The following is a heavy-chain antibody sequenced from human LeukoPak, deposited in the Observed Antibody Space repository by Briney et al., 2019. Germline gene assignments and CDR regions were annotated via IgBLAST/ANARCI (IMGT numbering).Heavy chain of an antibody. V-gene: IGHV1-2*06. CDR3: ARDLDWNDVHNWFDP. CDR2: INPNSGGT. D-gene: IGHD1-1*01. Sequence: ASVKVSCKASGYTFTGYYMHWVRQAPGQGLEWMGRINPNSGGTNYAQKFQGRVTMTRDTSISTAYMELSRLRSDDTAVYYCARDLDWNDVHNWFDPWGQGTLVTVSS. CDR1: GYTFTGYY. J-gene: IGHJ5*02.